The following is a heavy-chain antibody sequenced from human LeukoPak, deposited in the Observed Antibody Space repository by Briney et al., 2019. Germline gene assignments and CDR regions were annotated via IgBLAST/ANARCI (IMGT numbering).Heavy chain of an antibody. V-gene: IGHV4-39*01. J-gene: IGHJ4*02. CDR1: GGSISSSSYY. CDR2: IYYSGST. CDR3: ARSWGYSCERYFDY. Sequence: PSETLSLTCTVSGGSISSSSYYWGWIRQPPGKGLEWIGSIYYSGSTYYNPPLKSRVTISVDTSKNQFSLKLSSVTAADTAVYYCARSWGYSCERYFDYWGQGTLVTVSS. D-gene: IGHD5-18*01.